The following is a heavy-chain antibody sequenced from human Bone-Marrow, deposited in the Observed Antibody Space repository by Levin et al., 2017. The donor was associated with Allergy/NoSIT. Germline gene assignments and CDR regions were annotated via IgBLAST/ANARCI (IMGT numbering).Heavy chain of an antibody. D-gene: IGHD2-21*01. CDR3: ARSPAYCGGDCYSSGGDAFDI. Sequence: SETLSLTCTVYGGSFSAYYWSWIRQPPGEGLEWIGDINHSGGTNYNPSLKSRVTISVDTSKNQFSLRLSSVTAADTAVYYCARSPAYCGGDCYSSGGDAFDIWGQGTMVTVSS. CDR2: INHSGGT. CDR1: GGSFSAYY. J-gene: IGHJ3*02. V-gene: IGHV4-34*01.